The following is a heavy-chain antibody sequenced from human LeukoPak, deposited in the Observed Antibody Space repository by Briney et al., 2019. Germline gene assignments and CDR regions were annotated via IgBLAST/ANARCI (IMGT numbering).Heavy chain of an antibody. D-gene: IGHD3-22*01. V-gene: IGHV4-34*01. Sequence: SETLSLTCAVYGGSFSGYYWSWIRQPPGKGLEWIGEINHSGSTNYNPSLKGRVTISVDTSKNQFSLKLSSVTAADTAVYYCARVQIVVVIGDYFDYWGQGTLVTVSS. J-gene: IGHJ4*02. CDR2: INHSGST. CDR3: ARVQIVVVIGDYFDY. CDR1: GGSFSGYY.